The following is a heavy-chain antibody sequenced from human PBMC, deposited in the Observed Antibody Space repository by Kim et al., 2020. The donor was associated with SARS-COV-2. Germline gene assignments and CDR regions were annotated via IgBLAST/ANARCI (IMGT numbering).Heavy chain of an antibody. J-gene: IGHJ4*02. CDR1: GYTLTELS. V-gene: IGHV1-24*01. D-gene: IGHD3-22*01. CDR3: ATAGGYSTPFDY. Sequence: ASVKVSCKVSGYTLTELSMHWVRQAPGKGLEWMGGFDPEDGETIYAQKFQGRVTMTEDTSTDTAYMELSSLRSEDTAVYYCATAGGYSTPFDYWGQGTLVTVSS. CDR2: FDPEDGET.